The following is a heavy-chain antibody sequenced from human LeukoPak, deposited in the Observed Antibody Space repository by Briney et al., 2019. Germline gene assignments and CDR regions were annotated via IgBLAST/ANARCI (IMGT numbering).Heavy chain of an antibody. CDR2: ISGSGDST. CDR1: GFTLNSYA. V-gene: IGHV3-23*01. Sequence: GGSLRLSCATSGFTLNSYAMSWVRQAPGKGLEWVSAISGSGDSTYYADSVKGRFTISRDNSKNTLYLQMNSLRAEDTAVYYCAKDLSAPYYDFWSGYYTLTSFDYWGQGTLVTVSS. CDR3: AKDLSAPYYDFWSGYYTLTSFDY. D-gene: IGHD3-3*01. J-gene: IGHJ4*02.